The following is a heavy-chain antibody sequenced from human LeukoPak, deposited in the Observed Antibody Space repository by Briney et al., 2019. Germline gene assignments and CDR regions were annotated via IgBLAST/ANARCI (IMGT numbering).Heavy chain of an antibody. CDR2: IIPIFGTA. D-gene: IGHD2-2*01. Sequence: ASVKVSCKASGGTFSSYAISWVRQAPGQGLEGMGGIIPIFGTANYAQKLQGRVTITADESTSTAYMELSSLRSEDTAVYYCARLYDPPIGYCSSTSCSVPFDYWGQGTLVTVSS. V-gene: IGHV1-69*01. CDR3: ARLYDPPIGYCSSTSCSVPFDY. J-gene: IGHJ4*02. CDR1: GGTFSSYA.